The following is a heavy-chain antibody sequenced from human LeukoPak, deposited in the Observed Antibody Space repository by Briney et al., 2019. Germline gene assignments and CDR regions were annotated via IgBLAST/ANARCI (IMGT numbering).Heavy chain of an antibody. CDR1: GFTFSSYA. V-gene: IGHV3-33*08. Sequence: SGGSLRLSCAASGFTFSSYAMHWIRQAPGKGLEWVAVIWYDGSNKYYADSVKGRFTISRDNSKNTLYLQMNSLRAEDTAVYYCARDSSSWYYFDYWGQGTLVTVSS. CDR3: ARDSSSWYYFDY. D-gene: IGHD6-13*01. CDR2: IWYDGSNK. J-gene: IGHJ4*02.